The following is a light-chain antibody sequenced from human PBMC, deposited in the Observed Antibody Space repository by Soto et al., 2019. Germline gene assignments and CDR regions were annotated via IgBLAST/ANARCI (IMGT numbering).Light chain of an antibody. J-gene: IGKJ5*01. V-gene: IGKV1-39*01. Sequence: IHMTQYQSSLSASVGDRVTITCRASQSIMGYLNWYQQKPGKAPNLLIYAASSLQSGVPSRFSGSGSGTDFTLTINSLHPEDFATYYCQQSYSTPITFGQGTRLAIK. CDR3: QQSYSTPIT. CDR2: AAS. CDR1: QSIMGY.